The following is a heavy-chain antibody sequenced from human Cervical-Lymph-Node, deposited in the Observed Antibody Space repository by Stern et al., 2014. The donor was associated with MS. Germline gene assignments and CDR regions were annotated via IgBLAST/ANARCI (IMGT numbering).Heavy chain of an antibody. D-gene: IGHD2-15*01. J-gene: IGHJ5*02. CDR1: GGTFSSSYA. Sequence: VQLVESGAEVKKPGSSMNVSCKTSGGTFSSSYAIPWMRQPPGQGLEWMGRILPIICLANYSQKFQGRVPSTADTSTSTTYMELSSLTSEDTAVYYCARGVVSNRAAATLHNLFDPWGQGTLVTVSS. V-gene: IGHV1-69*09. CDR2: ILPIICLA. CDR3: ARGVVSNRAAATLHNLFDP.